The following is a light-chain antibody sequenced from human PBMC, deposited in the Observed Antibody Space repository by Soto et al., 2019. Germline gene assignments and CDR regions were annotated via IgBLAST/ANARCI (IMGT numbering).Light chain of an antibody. CDR1: QNINDW. CDR3: QQYHSLPFT. J-gene: IGKJ5*01. CDR2: DAA. Sequence: DIQLTQSPSTLSASVGDRVTITCRASQNINDWVAWYQEKPGRAPTLMIYDAAALGGAPPSRFGRSRSATSLSLTTTTLPPDDFATDYCQQYHSLPFTYGQRTRL. V-gene: IGKV1-5*01.